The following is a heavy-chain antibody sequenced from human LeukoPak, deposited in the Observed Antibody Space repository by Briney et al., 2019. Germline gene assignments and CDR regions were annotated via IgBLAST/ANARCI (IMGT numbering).Heavy chain of an antibody. CDR2: INHSGST. V-gene: IGHV4-34*01. D-gene: IGHD3-3*01. CDR1: GGSFSGYY. Sequence: SETLSLTCAVYGGSFSGYYWSWIRQPPGKGLEWIGEINHSGSTDYNPSLKSRVTISVDTSKNQFSLKLSSVTAADTAVYYCARGRIRSGYYTFRPPSNFAYWGQGTLVTVSS. J-gene: IGHJ4*02. CDR3: ARGRIRSGYYTFRPPSNFAY.